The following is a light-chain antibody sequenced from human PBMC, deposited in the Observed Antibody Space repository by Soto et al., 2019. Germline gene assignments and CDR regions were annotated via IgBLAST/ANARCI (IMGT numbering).Light chain of an antibody. CDR2: AAS. CDR1: QSISSY. V-gene: IGKV1-39*01. CDR3: QQSYSTPWT. Sequence: EIQITQKTSSLSASVGDRVTITCRASQSISSYLNWYQQKPGKAPKLLIYAASSLQSGVPSRFSGSGSGTDFTLTISSLQPEDFATYYCQQSYSTPWTFGQRTMADIK. J-gene: IGKJ1*01.